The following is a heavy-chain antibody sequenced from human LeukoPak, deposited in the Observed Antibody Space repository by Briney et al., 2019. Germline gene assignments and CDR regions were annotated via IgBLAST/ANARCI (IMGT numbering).Heavy chain of an antibody. J-gene: IGHJ4*02. V-gene: IGHV3-53*01. CDR3: ARESGDRPGSEGC. D-gene: IGHD1-26*01. CDR1: GFSVSSNY. Sequence: GGSLRLSCAASGFSVSSNYMSWVRQVPGKGLEWVSILYSGGNTYYADSVKGRFTISRDSSKNTLYLQMNSLRAEDTAVYYCARESGDRPGSEGCWGQGTLVTVSS. CDR2: LYSGGNT.